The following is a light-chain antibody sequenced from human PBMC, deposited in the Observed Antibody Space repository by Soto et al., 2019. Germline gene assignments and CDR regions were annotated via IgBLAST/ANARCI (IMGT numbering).Light chain of an antibody. CDR1: QTVRDN. CDR3: QQYNNWPLT. V-gene: IGKV3D-15*01. J-gene: IGKJ4*01. CDR2: GAT. Sequence: EVVMMQSPATLSVSPGERATLSCRASQTVRDNLGWYQQKPGQPPRLLSYGATTRATGIPARFSGSGSGTEFTLTISSLQSEDFAVYYCQQYNNWPLTFGGGTKVELK.